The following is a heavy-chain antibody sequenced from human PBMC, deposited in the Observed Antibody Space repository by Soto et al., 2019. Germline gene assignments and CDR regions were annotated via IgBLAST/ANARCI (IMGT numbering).Heavy chain of an antibody. CDR3: ATAYYDSRGCQDR. CDR1: GFTFSNYA. J-gene: IGHJ5*02. Sequence: HPGGSLRLSCAASGFTFSNYAMSWVRQAPGKGLEWVSSIGGSGVSRYYADSVKGRFTISRDNSEKTLYLQMNSLRAEDTATYFCATAYYDSRGCQDRWGQGTLVTVSS. CDR2: IGGSGVSR. D-gene: IGHD3-22*01. V-gene: IGHV3-23*01.